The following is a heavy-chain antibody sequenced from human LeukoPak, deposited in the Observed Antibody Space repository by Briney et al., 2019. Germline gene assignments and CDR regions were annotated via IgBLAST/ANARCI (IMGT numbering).Heavy chain of an antibody. Sequence: GRSLRLSCAASGFTFSSYGMHWVRQAPGKGLEWVAVIWYDGSNKYYADSVKGRFTISRDNSKNTLYLQMNSLRAEDTAVYYCARHVRFLEWLSSYYFDYWGQGTLVTVSS. CDR3: ARHVRFLEWLSSYYFDY. D-gene: IGHD3-3*01. J-gene: IGHJ4*02. V-gene: IGHV3-33*01. CDR2: IWYDGSNK. CDR1: GFTFSSYG.